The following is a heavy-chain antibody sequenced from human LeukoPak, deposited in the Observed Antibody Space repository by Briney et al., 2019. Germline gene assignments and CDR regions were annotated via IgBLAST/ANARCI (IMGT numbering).Heavy chain of an antibody. D-gene: IGHD1-7*01. CDR1: GGSISSHY. V-gene: IGHV4-59*11. Sequence: SETLSLTCTVSGGSISSHYWSWIRQPPGKGLEWIGYIYYSGSTNYTNYNPSLKSRVTISVDTSKNQFSLKLSSVTAADTAVYYCARGIGTINFDYWGQGVLVTVSS. CDR3: ARGIGTINFDY. CDR2: IYYSGSTNYT. J-gene: IGHJ4*02.